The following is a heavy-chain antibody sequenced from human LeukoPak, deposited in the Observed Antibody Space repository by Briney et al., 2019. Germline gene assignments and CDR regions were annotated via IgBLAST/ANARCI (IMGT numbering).Heavy chain of an antibody. V-gene: IGHV1-69*10. Sequence: SVKVSCKASGGTFSSYAISWVRQAPGQGLEWMGRIIPILGIANYAQKFQERVTITRDMSTSTAYMELSSLRSEDTAVYYCAADRGYCSSTSCPDMYNWFDPWGQGTLVTVSS. CDR3: AADRGYCSSTSCPDMYNWFDP. D-gene: IGHD2-2*01. CDR1: GGTFSSYA. J-gene: IGHJ5*02. CDR2: IIPILGIA.